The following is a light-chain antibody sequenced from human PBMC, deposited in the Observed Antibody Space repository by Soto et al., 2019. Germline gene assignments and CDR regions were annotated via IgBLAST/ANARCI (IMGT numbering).Light chain of an antibody. Sequence: EIMLTLSTATLSLSPGARATLSCRASQSVSSYLAWYQQKPGQAPRLLIYDASNRATGIPARFSGSGSGTDFTLTISSLEPEDFAVYYCQQRSNWPPTFGPGTKVDIK. CDR3: QQRSNWPPT. J-gene: IGKJ3*01. CDR2: DAS. CDR1: QSVSSY. V-gene: IGKV3-11*01.